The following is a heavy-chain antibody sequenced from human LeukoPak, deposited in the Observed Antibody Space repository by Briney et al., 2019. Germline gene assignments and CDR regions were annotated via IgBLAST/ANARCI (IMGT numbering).Heavy chain of an antibody. Sequence: SETLSLTCTVSGGSISSYYWSWIRQPPGKGLEWIGEINHSGSTYYNPSLKSRVTISVDTSKNQFSLKLSSVTAADTAVYYCARVRGIKSNNYFDPWGQGTLVPVSS. CDR1: GGSISSYY. CDR3: ARVRGIKSNNYFDP. J-gene: IGHJ5*02. CDR2: INHSGST. V-gene: IGHV4-34*01. D-gene: IGHD1-14*01.